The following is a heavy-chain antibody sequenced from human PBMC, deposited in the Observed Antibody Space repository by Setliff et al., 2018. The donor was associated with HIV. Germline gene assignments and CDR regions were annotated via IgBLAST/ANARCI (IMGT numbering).Heavy chain of an antibody. CDR2: IIPVFATA. Sequence: EASVKVSCKVSDVTPSNYALNWVRQAPGQGLEWMGAIIPVFATANYAQKFQGRVTITADESTLTAYMELSSLTSEDTAVYFCARGTGSYSYFDSWGLGTLVTVSS. CDR1: DVTPSNYA. J-gene: IGHJ4*02. CDR3: ARGTGSYSYFDS. V-gene: IGHV1-69*13. D-gene: IGHD1-26*01.